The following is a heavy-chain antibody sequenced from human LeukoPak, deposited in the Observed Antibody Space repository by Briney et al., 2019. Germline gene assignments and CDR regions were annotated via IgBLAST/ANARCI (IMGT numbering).Heavy chain of an antibody. CDR1: GYTFTGYY. J-gene: IGHJ4*02. CDR3: ARDYTTEYYFDY. CDR2: INPNSGGT. D-gene: IGHD4-17*01. V-gene: IGHV1-2*04. Sequence: ASVKVSCKASGYTFTGYYMHWVRQAPGQGLEWMGWINPNSGGTNCAQKFQGWVTMTRDTSISTAYMELSRLRSDDTAVYYCARDYTTEYYFDYWGQGTLVTVSS.